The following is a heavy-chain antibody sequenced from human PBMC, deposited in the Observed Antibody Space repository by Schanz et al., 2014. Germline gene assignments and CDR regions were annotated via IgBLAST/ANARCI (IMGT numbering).Heavy chain of an antibody. V-gene: IGHV3-7*03. Sequence: EVHLVESGGGLVQPGGSLRLSCAASGFTFSHYWLSWVRQTPGKRLEWVANIRQDGSAKFYVDSVNSRFAISRDNAENSVYLQMNSLRVEDTAVYYCARYGFRKFGVVYGLAVWGQGTTVTVS. CDR2: IRQDGSAK. D-gene: IGHD3-3*01. CDR3: ARYGFRKFGVVYGLAV. CDR1: GFTFSHYW. J-gene: IGHJ6*02.